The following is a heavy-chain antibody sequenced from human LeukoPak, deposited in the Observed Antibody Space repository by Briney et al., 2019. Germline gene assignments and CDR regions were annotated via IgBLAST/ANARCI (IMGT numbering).Heavy chain of an antibody. V-gene: IGHV1-3*01. CDR2: INAGNGNT. Sequence: ASVNVSCKASGYTFTSYAMHWVRQAPGQRLEWMGWINAGNGNTKYSQKFQGRVTITRDTSASTAYMELSSLRSEGTAVYYCAREWHYYGSGDFDYWGQGTLVTVSS. D-gene: IGHD3-10*01. CDR3: AREWHYYGSGDFDY. J-gene: IGHJ4*02. CDR1: GYTFTSYA.